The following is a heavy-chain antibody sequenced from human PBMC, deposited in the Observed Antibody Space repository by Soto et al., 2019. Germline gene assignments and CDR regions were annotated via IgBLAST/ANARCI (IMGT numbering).Heavy chain of an antibody. CDR3: ARCLLAYFGKDV. CDR2: ISAHNGNK. Sequence: QLVQSGAEVKKPGASVKVSCKASGYSFTNYDISWVRQAPGQGLEWMAWISAHNGNKHYAEKFQGRVSTTTDTSTSTAYMEVRTLKTDDTAVYYCARCLLAYFGKDVWGQGTTVTVSS. CDR1: GYSFTNYD. J-gene: IGHJ6*02. V-gene: IGHV1-18*01. D-gene: IGHD1-26*01.